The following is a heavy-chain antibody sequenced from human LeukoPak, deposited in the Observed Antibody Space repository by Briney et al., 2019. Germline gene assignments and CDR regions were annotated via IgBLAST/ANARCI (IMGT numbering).Heavy chain of an antibody. CDR2: IYVTGST. CDR1: GYSISTYY. Sequence: SETLSLTCTVPGYSISTYYWSWIRQPAGKGLEWIGRIYVTGSTNLNPALQSRVTKSVDTSKNQFSLKLTSVTAADTAVYYCARDRQWLVDHWGQGTLVTASS. J-gene: IGHJ5*02. D-gene: IGHD6-19*01. CDR3: ARDRQWLVDH. V-gene: IGHV4-4*07.